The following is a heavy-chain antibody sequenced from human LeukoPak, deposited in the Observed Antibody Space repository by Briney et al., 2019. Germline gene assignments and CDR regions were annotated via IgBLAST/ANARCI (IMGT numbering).Heavy chain of an antibody. V-gene: IGHV4-61*08. CDR2: ISYSGST. Sequence: SETLSLTCTVSGGSVSSGGYYWTWIRQPPGKGLEWIGYISYSGSTNFNPSLKSRVTISVDTSKNQFSLNLSSVTAADTAVYYCARRGTGGRSFDIWGQGTMVTVSS. J-gene: IGHJ3*02. CDR3: ARRGTGGRSFDI. CDR1: GGSVSSGGYY. D-gene: IGHD2-8*02.